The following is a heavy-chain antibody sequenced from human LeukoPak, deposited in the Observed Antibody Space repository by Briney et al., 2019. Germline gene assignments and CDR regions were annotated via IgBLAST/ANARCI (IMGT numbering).Heavy chain of an antibody. J-gene: IGHJ4*02. Sequence: SETLSLTCAVYGGSSSGYYWSWIRQPPGKGLEWIGEINHSGSTNYNPSLKSRVTISVDTSKNQFSLKLSSVTAADTAVYYCARGATRGYCSSTSCYRSYYFDYWGQGTLVTVSS. V-gene: IGHV4-34*01. CDR3: ARGATRGYCSSTSCYRSYYFDY. D-gene: IGHD2-2*02. CDR1: GGSSSGYY. CDR2: INHSGST.